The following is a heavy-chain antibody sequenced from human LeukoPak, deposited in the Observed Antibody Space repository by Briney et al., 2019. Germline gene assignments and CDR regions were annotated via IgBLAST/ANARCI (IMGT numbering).Heavy chain of an antibody. CDR1: GFTFNNYG. J-gene: IGHJ4*02. D-gene: IGHD3-22*01. V-gene: IGHV3-33*01. Sequence: PGGSLRLSCAASGFTFNNYGMHWVRQAPGKGLEGVAAIWYDGSNIYYADSVKGRFTISRDNSKNTLYLQMNSLRAEDTALYYCARGQEYYYDSSAYSKFDYWGQGTLVTVSS. CDR2: IWYDGSNI. CDR3: ARGQEYYYDSSAYSKFDY.